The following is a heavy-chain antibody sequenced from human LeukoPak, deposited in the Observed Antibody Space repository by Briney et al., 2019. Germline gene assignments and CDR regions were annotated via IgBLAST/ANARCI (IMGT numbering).Heavy chain of an antibody. CDR3: ARDQDYYDSSGYYTPFFDY. CDR2: ISSSGSTI. V-gene: IGHV3-11*01. Sequence: GGSLRLSCAASGFTFSDYYMSWIRQAPGKGLEWVSYISSSGSTIYYADSVKGRFTISRDNAKNSLYLQMNSLRAEDTAVYYCARDQDYYDSSGYYTPFFDYWGQGTLVTVSS. D-gene: IGHD3-22*01. CDR1: GFTFSDYY. J-gene: IGHJ4*02.